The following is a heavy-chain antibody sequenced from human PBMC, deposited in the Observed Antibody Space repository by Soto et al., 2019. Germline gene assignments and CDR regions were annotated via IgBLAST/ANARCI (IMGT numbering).Heavy chain of an antibody. V-gene: IGHV1-69*08. Sequence: QVQLVQSGAEVKKPGSSVKVSCKASGGTFSSYTISWVRQAPGQGLEWMGRIIPILGIANYAHKFQGRVTITADKSTSTADMGLSSLRSEETAVYYCAREILVGVYMDGWGKGTTVTVSS. D-gene: IGHD2-8*02. CDR3: AREILVGVYMDG. CDR2: IIPILGIA. J-gene: IGHJ6*03. CDR1: GGTFSSYT.